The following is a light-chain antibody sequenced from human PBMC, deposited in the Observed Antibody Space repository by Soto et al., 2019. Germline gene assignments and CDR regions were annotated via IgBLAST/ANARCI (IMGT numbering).Light chain of an antibody. Sequence: DIQIPQSPSAVSASVGDRVRINCRASQGISSWLAWYQQKQGKAPKLLIYAASSLQSGVPSRFSGSLYGTDFNLTISSLQTEELATYDGQQANSFPLTFGGGTKVDI. CDR2: AAS. CDR1: QGISSW. CDR3: QQANSFPLT. J-gene: IGKJ4*01. V-gene: IGKV1-12*01.